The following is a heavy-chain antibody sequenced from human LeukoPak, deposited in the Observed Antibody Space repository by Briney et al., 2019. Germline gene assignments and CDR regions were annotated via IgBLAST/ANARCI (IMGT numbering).Heavy chain of an antibody. V-gene: IGHV7-4-1*02. D-gene: IGHD6-19*01. CDR3: ARAHKRSGWFENDHFDY. Sequence: ASVKVSCKASGYTFTSYAMNWVRQAPGQGLEWMGWIDTNTGNPTYAQGFTGRFVFSLATSVSTAYLQISSLKAEDTAVYYCARAHKRSGWFENDHFDYWGQGTLVTVSS. J-gene: IGHJ4*02. CDR1: GYTFTSYA. CDR2: IDTNTGNP.